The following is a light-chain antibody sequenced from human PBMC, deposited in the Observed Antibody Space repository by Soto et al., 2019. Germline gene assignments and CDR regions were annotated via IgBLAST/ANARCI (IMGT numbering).Light chain of an antibody. CDR2: AAS. CDR1: QKIRNY. J-gene: IGKJ2*01. V-gene: IGKV1-39*01. CDR3: QQIHSTSSYT. Sequence: DIQMTQSPSSLSASVGDRVTITCRASQKIRNYLNWYQQRPGKTPNLLVYAASNLRSGVPSRFSGRGSGTDFTLTISSLQPEDFGPYYCQQIHSTSSYTFGQGSRVDVK.